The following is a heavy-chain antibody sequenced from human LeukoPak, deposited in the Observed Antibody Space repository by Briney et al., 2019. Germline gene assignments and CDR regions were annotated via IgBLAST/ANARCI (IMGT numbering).Heavy chain of an antibody. CDR3: TRSRRGPAAYFDY. Sequence: GGSLRLSCAASGFTFSSYAMSWVRQAPGKGLEWVSAISGSGGSTYYADSVKGRFTISRDDSKNTLYLQMNSLRAEDTPVYYCTRSRRGPAAYFDYWGQGTLVTVSS. V-gene: IGHV3-23*01. CDR1: GFTFSSYA. CDR2: ISGSGGST. J-gene: IGHJ4*02. D-gene: IGHD1-14*01.